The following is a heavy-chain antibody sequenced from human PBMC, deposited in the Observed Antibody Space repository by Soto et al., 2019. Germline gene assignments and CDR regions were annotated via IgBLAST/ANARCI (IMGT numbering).Heavy chain of an antibody. CDR2: IYPGDSDT. Sequence: GESLKISCKGSGYSFTSYWIGWVRQMPGKGLEWMGIIYPGDSDTRYSPSFQGQVTISADKSISTAYLQWSSLKASDTAMYYRARSNMDYYDSSGYPGYWGQGTLVTVSS. CDR3: ARSNMDYYDSSGYPGY. D-gene: IGHD3-22*01. CDR1: GYSFTSYW. J-gene: IGHJ4*02. V-gene: IGHV5-51*01.